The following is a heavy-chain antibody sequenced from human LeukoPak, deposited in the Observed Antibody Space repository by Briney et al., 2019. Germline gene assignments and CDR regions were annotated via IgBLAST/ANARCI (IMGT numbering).Heavy chain of an antibody. CDR1: GGSFSGYY. D-gene: IGHD3-10*01. Sequence: SETLSLTCAVYGGSFSGYYWSWIRQPPGKGLEWIGEINHSGSTNYNPSLKSRVTISVDTSKNQFSLKLRSATAADTAVYYCARHRGYYGSGSKVDYWGQGTLVTVSS. CDR3: ARHRGYYGSGSKVDY. J-gene: IGHJ4*02. CDR2: INHSGST. V-gene: IGHV4-34*01.